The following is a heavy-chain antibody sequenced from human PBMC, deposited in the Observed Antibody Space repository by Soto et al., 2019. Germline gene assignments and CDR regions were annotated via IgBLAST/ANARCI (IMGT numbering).Heavy chain of an antibody. J-gene: IGHJ5*02. V-gene: IGHV3-23*01. CDR3: AKDRRLPYYDFWSGYYTNWFDP. D-gene: IGHD3-3*01. CDR2: ISGSGGST. Sequence: PGGSLRLSCAASGFTFSSYAMSWVRQAPGKGLEWVSAISGSGGSTYYADSVKGRFTISRDNSKNTLYLQMNSLRAEDTAVYYCAKDRRLPYYDFWSGYYTNWFDPWGQGTLVTVSS. CDR1: GFTFSSYA.